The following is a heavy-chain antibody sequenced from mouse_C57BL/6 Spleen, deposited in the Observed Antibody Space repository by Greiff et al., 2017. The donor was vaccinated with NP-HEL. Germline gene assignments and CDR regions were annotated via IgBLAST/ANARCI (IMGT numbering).Heavy chain of an antibody. CDR1: GFTFSSYA. V-gene: IGHV5-4*01. CDR3: AREDGNYGWFAY. CDR2: ISDGGSYT. J-gene: IGHJ3*01. D-gene: IGHD2-1*01. Sequence: VKLVESGGGLVKPGGSLKLSCAASGFTFSSYAMSWVRQTPEKRLEWVATISDGGSYTYYPDNVKGRFTISRDNAKNNLYLQMSHLKSEDTAMYYCAREDGNYGWFAYWGQGTLVTVSA.